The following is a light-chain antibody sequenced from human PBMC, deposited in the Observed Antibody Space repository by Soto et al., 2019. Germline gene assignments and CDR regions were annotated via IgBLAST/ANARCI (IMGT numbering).Light chain of an antibody. J-gene: IGLJ2*01. CDR1: SSNIGAGYD. Sequence: QSVLTQPPSVSGAPGQRVTISCTGSSSNIGAGYDVHWYQQLPGTAPKLLIYGTSNRPSGVPDRFSGSKSGTSASLAITGLQAEDEADYYCQSHDSSLTGYVVFGGGTELTVL. CDR3: QSHDSSLTGYVV. V-gene: IGLV1-40*01. CDR2: GTS.